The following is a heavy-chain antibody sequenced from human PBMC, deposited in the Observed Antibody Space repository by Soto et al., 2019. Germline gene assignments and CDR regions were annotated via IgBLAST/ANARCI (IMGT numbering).Heavy chain of an antibody. V-gene: IGHV4-31*05. J-gene: IGHJ4*02. Sequence: SETLSLTCTVSGGSISSGGYYWSWIRQHPGKGLEWIGYIYHSGTTYYNPSLKSRVTISVDTSKNQFSLKLSSVTAIPGVYYFDYWGQGTLVTVSS. CDR1: GGSISSGGYY. CDR3: DY. CDR2: IYHSGTT.